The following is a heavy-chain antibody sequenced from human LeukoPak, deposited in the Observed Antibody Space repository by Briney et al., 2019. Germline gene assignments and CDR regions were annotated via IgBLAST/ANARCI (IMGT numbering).Heavy chain of an antibody. CDR2: ISAYNGNT. J-gene: IGHJ4*02. V-gene: IGHV1-18*04. D-gene: IGHD3-16*01. CDR3: ARGEGPYDYVWGSWVY. CDR1: GYTFTNYY. Sequence: ASVKVSCKASGYTFTNYYVHWVRQAPGQGLEWMGWISAYNGNTNYAQKLQGRVTMTTDTSTSTAYMELRSLRSDDTAVYYCARGEGPYDYVWGSWVYWGQGTLVTVSS.